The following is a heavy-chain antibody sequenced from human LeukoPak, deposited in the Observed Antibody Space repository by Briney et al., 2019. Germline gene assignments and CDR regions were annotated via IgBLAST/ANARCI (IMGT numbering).Heavy chain of an antibody. CDR2: MNPNSGNT. CDR3: ARADYVWGSYRFSFDY. J-gene: IGHJ4*02. Sequence: GASVKVSCKASGYTFTSYDINWVRQATGQGLEWMGWMNPNSGNTGYAQKFQGRVTMTRNTSISTAYMELSSLRSEDTAVYYCARADYVWGSYRFSFDYWGQGTLVTVSS. CDR1: GYTFTSYD. D-gene: IGHD3-16*02. V-gene: IGHV1-8*01.